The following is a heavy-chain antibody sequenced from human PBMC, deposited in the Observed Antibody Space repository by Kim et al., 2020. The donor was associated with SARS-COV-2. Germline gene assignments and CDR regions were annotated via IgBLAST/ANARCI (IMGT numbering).Heavy chain of an antibody. Sequence: SETLSLTCAVYGGSFSGYYWSWIRQPPGKGLEWIGEINHSGSTNYNPSLKSRVTISVDTSKNQFSLKLSSVTAADTAVYYCASLQPPGIAVAGTGLSLKNDYWGQGTLVTVSS. CDR3: ASLQPPGIAVAGTGLSLKNDY. V-gene: IGHV4-34*01. J-gene: IGHJ4*02. CDR2: INHSGST. D-gene: IGHD6-19*01. CDR1: GGSFSGYY.